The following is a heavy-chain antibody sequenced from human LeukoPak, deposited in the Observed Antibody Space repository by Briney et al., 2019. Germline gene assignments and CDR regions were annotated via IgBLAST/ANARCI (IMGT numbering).Heavy chain of an antibody. V-gene: IGHV3-23*01. CDR1: GFTFSSYA. D-gene: IGHD3-9*01. CDR2: ISGSGGST. J-gene: IGHJ6*03. Sequence: PGGSLRLSCAASGFTFSSYAMSWVRQAPGKGLEWVSAISGSGGSTYYADSVKGRFTISRDNSKNTLYLQMNSLRAEDTAVYYCARDLRAEPTPSYYDILTGYYRPYYYYYMDVWGKGTTVTISS. CDR3: ARDLRAEPTPSYYDILTGYYRPYYYYYMDV.